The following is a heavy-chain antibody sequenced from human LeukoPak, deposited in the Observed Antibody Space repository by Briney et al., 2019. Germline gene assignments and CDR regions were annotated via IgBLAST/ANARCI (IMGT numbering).Heavy chain of an antibody. Sequence: GGSLRLSCAASGFTFSDYYMSWIRQAPGKGLEWVAVIWYDGSNKYYADSVKGRFTISRDNSKNTLYLQMNSLRAEDTAVYYCARDWGFYDSSGYYGYWGQGTLVTVSS. CDR1: GFTFSDYY. CDR3: ARDWGFYDSSGYYGY. V-gene: IGHV3-33*08. D-gene: IGHD3-22*01. J-gene: IGHJ4*02. CDR2: IWYDGSNK.